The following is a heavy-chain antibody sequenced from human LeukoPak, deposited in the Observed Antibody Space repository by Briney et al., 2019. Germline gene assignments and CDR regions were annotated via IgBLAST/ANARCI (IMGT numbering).Heavy chain of an antibody. CDR2: FDPEDGET. D-gene: IGHD4-11*01. CDR3: AISRGIYSDYAIYYYGMDV. J-gene: IGHJ6*02. Sequence: ASVKVSCKVSGYTLTELSMHWVRQAPGKGLEWMGGFDPEDGETIYAQKFQGRVTMTEDTSTDTAYMELSSLRSEDTAVYYCAISRGIYSDYAIYYYGMDVWGQGTTVTVSS. V-gene: IGHV1-24*01. CDR1: GYTLTELS.